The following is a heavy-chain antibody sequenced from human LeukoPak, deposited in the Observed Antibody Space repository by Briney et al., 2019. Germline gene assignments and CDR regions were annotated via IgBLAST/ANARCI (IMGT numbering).Heavy chain of an antibody. D-gene: IGHD1-26*01. CDR3: ARDKAGIVGAIYYYYYMDV. CDR2: ISWNSGSV. Sequence: GGSLRLSCAASGFTFDDYAMHWVRQAPGKGLEWVSGISWNSGSVGYADSVKGRFTISRDNAKNSLYLQMNSLRAEDTAVYYCARDKAGIVGAIYYYYYMDVWGKGTTVTVSS. V-gene: IGHV3-9*01. J-gene: IGHJ6*03. CDR1: GFTFDDYA.